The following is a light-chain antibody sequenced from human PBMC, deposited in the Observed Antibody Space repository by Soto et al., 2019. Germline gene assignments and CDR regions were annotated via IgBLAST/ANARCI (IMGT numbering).Light chain of an antibody. V-gene: IGKV3-20*01. CDR2: VAS. J-gene: IGKJ1*01. CDR1: QSISSSS. CDR3: QHYDGSLWT. Sequence: EIVLTQSPGTLSLSPGERATLSCRASQSISSSSLAWYQQRPGQAPRLLIYVASSRATGIPVRFSGSGSGTNLTLTISRLEPEDFAVYYCQHYDGSLWTFGQGTKEDIK.